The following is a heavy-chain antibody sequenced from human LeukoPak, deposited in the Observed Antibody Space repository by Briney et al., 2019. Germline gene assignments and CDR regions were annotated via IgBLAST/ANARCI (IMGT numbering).Heavy chain of an antibody. CDR2: IYTSGST. CDR1: GGSISSSNYY. V-gene: IGHV4-61*02. J-gene: IGHJ4*02. Sequence: PSETLSLTCTVSGGSISSSNYYWSWIRQPAGKGLEWIGRIYTSGSTNYNPALKSRVTISVDTSKNQFSLKLSSVTAADTAVYYCARGLWFGDENPPYFDYWGQGTLVTVSS. CDR3: ARGLWFGDENPPYFDY. D-gene: IGHD3-10*01.